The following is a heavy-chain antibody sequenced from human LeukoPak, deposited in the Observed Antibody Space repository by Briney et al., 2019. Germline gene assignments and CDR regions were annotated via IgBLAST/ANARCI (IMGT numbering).Heavy chain of an antibody. CDR1: GFTFSSFA. D-gene: IGHD4-17*01. J-gene: IGHJ5*02. V-gene: IGHV3-23*01. Sequence: PGGSLRLSCAASGFTFSSFAMTWVRQAPGKGLEWVSSITGSHGRTYTTDSVKGRFTISRDNSQNTLYLQMNSLRAEDTAVYYCTKDPNGDYIGAFDPWGQRTLVTVSS. CDR3: TKDPNGDYIGAFDP. CDR2: ITGSHGRT.